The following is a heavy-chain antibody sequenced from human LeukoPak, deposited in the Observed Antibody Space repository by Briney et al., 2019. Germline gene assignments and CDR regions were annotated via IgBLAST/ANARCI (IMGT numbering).Heavy chain of an antibody. D-gene: IGHD5-24*01. CDR2: ISSSGGVI. CDR1: GFTFSDYY. Sequence: PGGSLRLSCAASGFTFSDYYMAWIRQAPGKGLEWLSYISSSGGVIYYADFVKGRFTISRDNAKNSLYLQMNSLSAEDTAVYYCARKYAERAQDYWGQGTLVTVSS. V-gene: IGHV3-11*01. CDR3: ARKYAERAQDY. J-gene: IGHJ4*02.